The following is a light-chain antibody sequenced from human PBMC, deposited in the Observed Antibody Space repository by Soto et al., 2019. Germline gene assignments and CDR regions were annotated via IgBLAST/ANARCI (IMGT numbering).Light chain of an antibody. J-gene: IGLJ1*01. CDR2: EVR. Sequence: QSVLTQPASVSGSPGQSITISCTGTSSDIGAYKYVSWYQQYPGKAPKLIIYEVRNRPSGVSYRFSGSKSGNTASLTISGLQPEDEADYYCSSYTSSSTYVFGTGTKLTVL. CDR1: SSDIGAYKY. CDR3: SSYTSSSTYV. V-gene: IGLV2-14*01.